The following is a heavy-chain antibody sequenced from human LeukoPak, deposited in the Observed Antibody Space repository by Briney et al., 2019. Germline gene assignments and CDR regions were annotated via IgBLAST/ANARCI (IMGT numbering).Heavy chain of an antibody. J-gene: IGHJ4*02. CDR2: INPNSGGT. CDR1: GYTFTGYY. CDR3: ARRSSGYYYNPFDY. Sequence: ASVKVSCKASGYTFTGYYMHWVRQAPGQGLEWMGWINPNSGGTNYAQKFQGRVTMTRDTSISTAYMELSRLRSDDTAVYYCARRSSGYYYNPFDYWGQGTLVTVSS. D-gene: IGHD3-22*01. V-gene: IGHV1-2*02.